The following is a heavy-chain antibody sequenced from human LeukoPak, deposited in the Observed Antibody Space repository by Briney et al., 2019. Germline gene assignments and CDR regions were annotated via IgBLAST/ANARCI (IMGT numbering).Heavy chain of an antibody. CDR3: AKDRYLAVAGSSFDY. CDR1: GFTFSSYG. D-gene: IGHD6-19*01. V-gene: IGHV3-30*18. J-gene: IGHJ4*02. Sequence: GGSLRLSCAASGFTFSSYGMHWVRQAPGKGLEWVAVISYDGSNKYYADSVKGRFTISRDNSKNTLYLQMNSLRAEDTAVYYCAKDRYLAVAGSSFDYWGQGTLVTVSS. CDR2: ISYDGSNK.